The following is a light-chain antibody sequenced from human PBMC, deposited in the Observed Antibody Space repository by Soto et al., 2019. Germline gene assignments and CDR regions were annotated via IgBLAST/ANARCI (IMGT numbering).Light chain of an antibody. Sequence: QSALTQPASVSGSPGQSITISCTGTISDIGGYGYVSWYQQHPGKAPRLMIYEVTYRPSGVSNRFSGSKSGSTASLTTSGLQAEDEADYYCSSYTDSSTLGLYVFGTGTKVTVL. CDR3: SSYTDSSTLGLYV. CDR2: EVT. J-gene: IGLJ1*01. V-gene: IGLV2-14*01. CDR1: ISDIGGYGY.